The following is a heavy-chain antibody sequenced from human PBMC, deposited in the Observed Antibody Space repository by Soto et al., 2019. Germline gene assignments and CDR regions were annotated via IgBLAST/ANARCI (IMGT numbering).Heavy chain of an antibody. V-gene: IGHV3-30*18. D-gene: IGHD1-26*01. CDR3: AKTTTAYPAYSGSYLGVDYFDY. Sequence: HPGGSLRLSCAASGFTFSSYGRHWVRQAPGKGLEWVAVISYDGSNKYYADSVKGRFTISRDNSKNTLYLQMNSLRAEDTAVYYCAKTTTAYPAYSGSYLGVDYFDYWGQGTLVTVSS. CDR2: ISYDGSNK. CDR1: GFTFSSYG. J-gene: IGHJ4*02.